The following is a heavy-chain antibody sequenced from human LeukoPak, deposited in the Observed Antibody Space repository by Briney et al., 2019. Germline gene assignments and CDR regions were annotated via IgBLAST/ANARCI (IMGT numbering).Heavy chain of an antibody. CDR3: ARAVAARFDY. CDR1: GFTFSSYG. CDR2: ISSSSSYI. V-gene: IGHV3-21*01. J-gene: IGHJ4*02. Sequence: GGSLRLSCAASGFTFSSYGMNWVRQAPGKGLEWVSSISSSSSYIYYADSVKGRFTISRDNAKNSLYLQMNSLRAEDTAVYYCARAVAARFDYWGQGTLVTVSS. D-gene: IGHD6-6*01.